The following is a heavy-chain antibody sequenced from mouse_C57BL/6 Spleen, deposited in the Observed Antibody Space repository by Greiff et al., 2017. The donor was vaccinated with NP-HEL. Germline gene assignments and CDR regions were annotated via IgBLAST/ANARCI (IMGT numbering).Heavy chain of an antibody. Sequence: EVQLVESGPELVKPGASVKISCKASGYSFTDYNMNWVKQSTGKSLEWIGVINPNYGTTSYNQKFKGKATLTVDQSSSTAYMQLNSLTSEDSAVYYCARGGYGYRGAWFAYWGQGTLVTVSA. J-gene: IGHJ3*01. CDR3: ARGGYGYRGAWFAY. V-gene: IGHV1-39*01. D-gene: IGHD2-2*01. CDR2: INPNYGTT. CDR1: GYSFTDYN.